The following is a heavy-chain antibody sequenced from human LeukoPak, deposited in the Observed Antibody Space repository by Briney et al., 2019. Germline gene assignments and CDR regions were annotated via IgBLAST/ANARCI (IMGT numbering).Heavy chain of an antibody. CDR3: ARTGGDYESGYFQH. CDR2: MNPNSGNT. CDR1: GYTFTSFD. V-gene: IGHV1-8*01. D-gene: IGHD4-17*01. Sequence: ASVKVSCKASGYTFTSFDINWVRQATGQGLEWMGWMNPNSGNTGYAQKFQGRVTMTRNTSISTAYMELSSLRSEDTAVYYCARTGGDYESGYFQHWGQGTLVTVSS. J-gene: IGHJ1*01.